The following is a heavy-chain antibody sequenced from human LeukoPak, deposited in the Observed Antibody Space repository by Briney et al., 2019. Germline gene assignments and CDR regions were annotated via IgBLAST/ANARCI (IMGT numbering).Heavy chain of an antibody. CDR2: ISTSGGSS. Sequence: GESPSLSCAASGFTFSSYAMSWVRQAPGKGLEWVSGISTSGGSSSYADSVKGRFTISRDNPRNTLYMQMNSLRAEDTALYYCAIMHPYYDGSGYWVQWGQGTLVTVSS. CDR3: AIMHPYYDGSGYWVQ. J-gene: IGHJ4*02. CDR1: GFTFSSYA. V-gene: IGHV3-23*01. D-gene: IGHD3-22*01.